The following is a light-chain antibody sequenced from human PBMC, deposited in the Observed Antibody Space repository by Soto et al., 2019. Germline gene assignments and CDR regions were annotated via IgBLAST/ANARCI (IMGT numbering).Light chain of an antibody. Sequence: QSALTQPASVSGSPGQSITISCTGSSSDVGGYDYVSWYQQDGTKAHQLMIYNVNSRPSGVSNRFSGSKSGKTASLTTSGLQGEDEADYYCSSYTDSSTVVFGGGTKLTVL. V-gene: IGLV2-14*03. CDR3: SSYTDSSTVV. CDR1: SSDVGGYDY. J-gene: IGLJ3*02. CDR2: NVN.